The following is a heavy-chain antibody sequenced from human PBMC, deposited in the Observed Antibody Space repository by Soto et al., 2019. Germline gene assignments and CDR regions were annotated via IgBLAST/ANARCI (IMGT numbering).Heavy chain of an antibody. CDR3: AREEEQLVLV. Sequence: KTGGSLRLSCAASGFTFSSYSMNWVRQAPGKGLEWVSSISSSSSYKYYADSVKGRFTISRDNAKNSLYLQMNSLRAEDTAVYYCAREEEQLVLVWGQGTLVTVSS. CDR1: GFTFSSYS. CDR2: ISSSSSYK. V-gene: IGHV3-21*01. D-gene: IGHD6-6*01. J-gene: IGHJ4*02.